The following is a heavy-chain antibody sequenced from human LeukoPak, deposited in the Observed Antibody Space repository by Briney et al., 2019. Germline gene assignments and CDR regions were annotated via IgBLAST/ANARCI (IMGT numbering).Heavy chain of an antibody. Sequence: GRSLRLSCAASGFTFSTYGMHWVRQAPGKGLEWVAVIWNNGGNKYYADSVKGRFTITRDNSKNTLDLQMNSLRAEDTAVYYCARSPQSNSGWTYFFDFWGQGTLVTVSS. D-gene: IGHD6-25*01. V-gene: IGHV3-33*01. CDR1: GFTFSTYG. J-gene: IGHJ4*02. CDR2: IWNNGGNK. CDR3: ARSPQSNSGWTYFFDF.